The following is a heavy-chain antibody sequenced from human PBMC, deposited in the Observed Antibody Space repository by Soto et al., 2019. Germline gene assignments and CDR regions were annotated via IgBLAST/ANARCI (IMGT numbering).Heavy chain of an antibody. V-gene: IGHV3-23*01. Sequence: DVQLLESGGGFVQPGGSLRLSCATSGFTFSTYAMSWVRQAPGKGLEWVSSMSGNGGNTYYANSVKGRFTISRDNSENTLYLQMNSLRAEDAAVYYCAKDSRRDCSTTTCYLFDYWGQGTLVTVS. CDR3: AKDSRRDCSTTTCYLFDY. D-gene: IGHD2-2*01. CDR1: GFTFSTYA. J-gene: IGHJ4*02. CDR2: MSGNGGNT.